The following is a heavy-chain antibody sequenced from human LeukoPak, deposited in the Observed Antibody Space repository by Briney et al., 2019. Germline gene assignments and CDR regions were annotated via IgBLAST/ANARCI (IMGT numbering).Heavy chain of an antibody. J-gene: IGHJ5*02. CDR2: INPSGGST. Sequence: ASVKVSCKASGYTFTSYYMHWVRQAPGQGLEWMGIINPSGGSTSYAQKFQGRVTMTRDTSISTGYMELSSLRSDDTAVYYCARKYDILTDNDNWFDPWGQGTLVTVSS. CDR3: ARKYDILTDNDNWFDP. CDR1: GYTFTSYY. D-gene: IGHD3-9*01. V-gene: IGHV1-46*01.